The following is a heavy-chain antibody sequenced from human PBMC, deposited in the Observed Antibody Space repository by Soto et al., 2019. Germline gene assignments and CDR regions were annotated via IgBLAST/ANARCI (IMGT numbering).Heavy chain of an antibody. D-gene: IGHD4-17*01. CDR3: AKEGVYGDYAAKNWFDS. V-gene: IGHV3-74*01. J-gene: IGHJ5*01. CDR1: GFTFFAYW. Sequence: EVQLVESGGGLVQPGGSLRLSCAASGFTFFAYWIHWVRQVPGKGLVWVSRINSDGSHTSYADSVRGRFTISRDNSKNTVCLQMNSLTAEDTAVYYCAKEGVYGDYAAKNWFDSWGQGSLFTVSS. CDR2: INSDGSHT.